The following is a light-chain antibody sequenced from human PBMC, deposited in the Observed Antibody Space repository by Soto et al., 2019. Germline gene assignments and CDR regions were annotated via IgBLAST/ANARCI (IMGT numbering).Light chain of an antibody. CDR2: EVS. CDR3: CSFTGITPYA. J-gene: IGLJ1*01. Sequence: QSALTQPASVSGSRGRSITISCTGTSSDVGAYNYVSWYQQQPGKAPKLMISEVSNRPSGVSNRFSGSKSGNTASLIISGLKAEDEADYYCCSFTGITPYALGNGKKVTV. CDR1: SSDVGAYNY. V-gene: IGLV2-14*01.